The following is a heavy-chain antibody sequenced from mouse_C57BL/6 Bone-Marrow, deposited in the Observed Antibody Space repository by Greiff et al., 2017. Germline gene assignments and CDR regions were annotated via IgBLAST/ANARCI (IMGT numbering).Heavy chain of an antibody. CDR1: GYTFTSYW. CDR3: AREDYDGDYFDY. J-gene: IGHJ2*01. D-gene: IGHD2-4*01. Sequence: VQLKQPGAELVKPGASVKLSCKASGYTFTSYWMHWVKQRPGQGLEWIGMIHPNSGSTNYNEKFKSKATLTVDKSSSTAYMQLSSLTSEDSAVYYCAREDYDGDYFDYWGQGTTLTVSS. CDR2: IHPNSGST. V-gene: IGHV1-64*01.